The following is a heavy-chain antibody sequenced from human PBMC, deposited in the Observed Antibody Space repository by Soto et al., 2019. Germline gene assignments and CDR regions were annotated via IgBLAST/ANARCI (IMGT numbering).Heavy chain of an antibody. CDR2: IIPILGIA. V-gene: IGHV1-69*04. D-gene: IGHD3-9*01. Sequence: ASVKVSCKASGGTFSSYTISWVRQAPGQGLEWMGRIIPILGIANYAQKFQGRVTITADKSTSTAYMELSSLRSEDTAVYYCARDKSGLRYFDWLLPEGFDPWGHGTLVTVSS. J-gene: IGHJ5*02. CDR3: ARDKSGLRYFDWLLPEGFDP. CDR1: GGTFSSYT.